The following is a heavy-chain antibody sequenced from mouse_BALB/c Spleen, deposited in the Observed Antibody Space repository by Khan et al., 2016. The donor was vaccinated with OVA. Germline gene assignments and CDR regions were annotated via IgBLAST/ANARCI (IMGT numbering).Heavy chain of an antibody. Sequence: QIQLVQSGPELKKPGETVKISCKTSGYTFTIYGMTWMKQAPGKGLKWMGWINTYTEEPTYADDFKGRFDFSLETSANTAYLQINNLTNEDTATYFCARYPVVANGAMDYWGQGTSVTVSS. CDR2: INTYTEEP. D-gene: IGHD1-1*01. CDR1: GYTFTIYG. CDR3: ARYPVVANGAMDY. J-gene: IGHJ4*01. V-gene: IGHV9-3-1*01.